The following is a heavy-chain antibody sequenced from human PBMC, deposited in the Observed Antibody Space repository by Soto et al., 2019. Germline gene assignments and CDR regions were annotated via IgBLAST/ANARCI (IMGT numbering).Heavy chain of an antibody. Sequence: SQTLSLTCAVSGDSIIGIYHWAWIRQPPGKGLEWIGETNHSGSTNYNPSLKSRVTISVDTSKNQFSLKLSSVTAADTAVYYCARSQRLLWFGEVLASYYFDYWGQGTLVTVSS. CDR3: ARSQRLLWFGEVLASYYFDY. CDR2: TNHSGST. D-gene: IGHD3-10*01. V-gene: IGHV4-34*01. CDR1: GDSIIGIYH. J-gene: IGHJ4*02.